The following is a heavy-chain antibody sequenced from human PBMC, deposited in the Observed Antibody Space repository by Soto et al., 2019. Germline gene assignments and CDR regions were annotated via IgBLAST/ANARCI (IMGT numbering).Heavy chain of an antibody. CDR1: GYTFTSYG. CDR3: ARGSGIAAAGTPSAFYGMDV. CDR2: ISAYNGNT. D-gene: IGHD6-13*01. V-gene: IGHV1-18*01. Sequence: VASVKVSCKASGYTFTSYGISWVRQAPGQGLEWMGWISAYNGNTNYAQKLQGRVTMTTDTSTSTAYMELRSLRSDDTAVYYCARGSGIAAAGTPSAFYGMDVWGQGTTVTVSS. J-gene: IGHJ6*02.